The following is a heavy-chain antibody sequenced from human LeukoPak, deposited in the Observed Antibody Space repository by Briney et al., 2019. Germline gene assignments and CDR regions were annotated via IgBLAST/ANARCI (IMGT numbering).Heavy chain of an antibody. V-gene: IGHV1-69*13. J-gene: IGHJ4*02. CDR2: IIPIFGTA. Sequence: ASVKVSCKASGYTFTSYGISWVRQAPGQGLEWMGGIIPIFGTANYAQKFQGRVTITADESTSTAYMELSSLRSEDTAVYYCASPALTTVTTSSRLDYWGQGTLVTVSS. D-gene: IGHD4-11*01. CDR1: GYTFTSYG. CDR3: ASPALTTVTTSSRLDY.